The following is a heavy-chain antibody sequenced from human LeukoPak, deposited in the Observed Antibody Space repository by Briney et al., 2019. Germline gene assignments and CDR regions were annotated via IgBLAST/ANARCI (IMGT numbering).Heavy chain of an antibody. Sequence: GGSLRLSCAASGFTFSDYYMSWIRQAPGKGLEWVSYISSSSSYTNYADSVKGRFTISRDNAKNSLYLQMNSLRAEDTAVYYCARLGWATAPLDYWGQGTLVTVSS. CDR1: GFTFSDYY. CDR3: ARLGWATAPLDY. CDR2: ISSSSSYT. J-gene: IGHJ4*02. D-gene: IGHD5-12*01. V-gene: IGHV3-11*06.